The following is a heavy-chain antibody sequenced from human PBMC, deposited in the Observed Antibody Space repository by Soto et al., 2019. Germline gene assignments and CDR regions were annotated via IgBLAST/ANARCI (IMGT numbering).Heavy chain of an antibody. CDR2: INHSGST. J-gene: IGHJ6*02. CDR3: ARARYYYYGMDV. CDR1: GGSFIGYY. Sequence: SETLSLTCAVYGGSFIGYYWSWIRQPPGKGLEWIGEINHSGSTNYNPSLKSRVTISVDTSKNQFSLKLSSVTAADTAVYYCARARYYYYGMDVWGQGTTVTV. V-gene: IGHV4-34*01.